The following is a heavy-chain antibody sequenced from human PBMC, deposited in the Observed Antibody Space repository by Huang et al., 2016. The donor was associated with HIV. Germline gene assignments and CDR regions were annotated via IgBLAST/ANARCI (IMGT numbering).Heavy chain of an antibody. CDR1: GFTFNSYA. Sequence: QVHLVESGGGVVQPGRSLRLSCAASGFTFNSYARHWVRQAPGKGLGWVAVISYDGSEKYYADSVKGRFTISRDNSKNTLYLQMNSLRAEDTAVYYCARDSYYYDSSGFLRLDAFDIWGQGTMVTVSS. CDR2: ISYDGSEK. D-gene: IGHD3-22*01. CDR3: ARDSYYYDSSGFLRLDAFDI. V-gene: IGHV3-30*04. J-gene: IGHJ3*02.